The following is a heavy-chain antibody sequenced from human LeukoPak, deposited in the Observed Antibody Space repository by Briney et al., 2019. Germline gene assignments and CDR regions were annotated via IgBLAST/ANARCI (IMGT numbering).Heavy chain of an antibody. CDR3: AKGHRGVTTRQTVDY. CDR2: ISYDGSNK. Sequence: GRSLRLSCAASGFTFSSYGMHWVRQAPGKGLEWVAVISYDGSNKYYADSVKGRFTISRDNSKNTLYLQMNSLRAEDTAVYYCAKGHRGVTTRQTVDYWGQGTLVTVSS. J-gene: IGHJ4*02. CDR1: GFTFSSYG. V-gene: IGHV3-30*18. D-gene: IGHD4-17*01.